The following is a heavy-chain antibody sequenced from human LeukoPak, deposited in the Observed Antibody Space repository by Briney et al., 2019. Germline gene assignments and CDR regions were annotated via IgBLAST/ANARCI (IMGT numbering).Heavy chain of an antibody. CDR2: TSFGGTHQ. J-gene: IGHJ4*02. CDR1: GFNFWTYT. Sequence: GGSLRFSGSASGFNFWTYTMHWVRQAPGKGLEGVALTSFGGTHQFYTHPVKGRFTISTDNAKDILYLQMKSLRDKGPAVCYCARGHLETISGARLGHSGQGELVTVSS. D-gene: IGHD3-9*01. CDR3: ARGHLETISGARLGH. V-gene: IGHV3-30*04.